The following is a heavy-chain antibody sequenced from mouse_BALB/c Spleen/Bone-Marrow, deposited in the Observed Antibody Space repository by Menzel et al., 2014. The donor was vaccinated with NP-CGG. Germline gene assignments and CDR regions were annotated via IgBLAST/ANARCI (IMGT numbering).Heavy chain of an antibody. CDR3: ASFYGRFAY. CDR1: GYTFSSYW. CDR2: ILPGSGST. V-gene: IGHV1-9*01. Sequence: QVQLKQSGAELMKPGASVKISCKATGYTFSSYWIEWVKQRPGHGLEWIGEILPGSGSTNYNEKFKGKATFTADTPSNTAYMQLSSLTSEDSAVYYCASFYGRFAYWGQGTLVTVSA. D-gene: IGHD1-1*02. J-gene: IGHJ3*01.